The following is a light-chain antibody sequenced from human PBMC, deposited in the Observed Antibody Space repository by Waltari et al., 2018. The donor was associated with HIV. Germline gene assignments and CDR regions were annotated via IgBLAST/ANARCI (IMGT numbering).Light chain of an antibody. CDR3: QQYYSTPWT. V-gene: IGKV4-1*01. CDR2: WAS. CDR1: QSVLYSSNNKNY. J-gene: IGKJ1*01. Sequence: DIVMTQSPDSLAVSLGERATIKCKPSQSVLYSSNNKNYLAWYQQKPGQPPKLLIYWASTRESGVPDRFSGSGSGTDFTLTISSLQAEDVAVYYCQQYYSTPWTFGQGTKVEIK.